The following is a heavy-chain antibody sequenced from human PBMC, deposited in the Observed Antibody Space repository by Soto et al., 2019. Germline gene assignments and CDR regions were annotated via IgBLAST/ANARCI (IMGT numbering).Heavy chain of an antibody. CDR2: IYPGDSNT. J-gene: IGHJ4*02. CDR3: ARPADSYAYDF. D-gene: IGHD3-16*01. V-gene: IGHV5-51*01. Sequence: GESLKISCKGSGYSFTSYWIGWVRQMPGKGLEWMGIIYPGDSNTAYSPSFEGQVTMSVDKSISTAFLQWSTLKASDTATYYCARPADSYAYDFWGQGTPVTVYS. CDR1: GYSFTSYW.